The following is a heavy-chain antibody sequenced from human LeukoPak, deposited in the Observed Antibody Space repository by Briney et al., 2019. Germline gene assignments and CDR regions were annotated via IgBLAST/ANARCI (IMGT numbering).Heavy chain of an antibody. CDR1: GFSVGDVH. Sequence: PGGSLRLSCTASGFSVGDVHMNWVRQAPGEGLEWVSAIYSDHSRSYADSVKGRFTISRDNAKSTLYLQINSLRAEDTALYYCARESPHCSGVSCFFDYWGQGALVTVSS. CDR2: IYSDHSR. J-gene: IGHJ4*02. CDR3: ARESPHCSGVSCFFDY. V-gene: IGHV3-69-1*02. D-gene: IGHD2-15*01.